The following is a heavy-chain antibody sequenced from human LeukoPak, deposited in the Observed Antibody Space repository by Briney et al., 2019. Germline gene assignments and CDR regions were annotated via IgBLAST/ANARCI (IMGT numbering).Heavy chain of an antibody. CDR1: GGSISSSSYY. J-gene: IGHJ5*02. CDR2: IYYSGST. V-gene: IGHV4-39*07. D-gene: IGHD3-9*01. CDR3: ARDQLLRILTGYYA. Sequence: SETLSLTCTVSGGSISSSSYYWGWIRQPPGKGLEWIGSIYYSGSTYYNPSLKSRVTISVDTSKNQFSLKLSSVTAADTAVYYCARDQLLRILTGYYAWGQGTLVTVSS.